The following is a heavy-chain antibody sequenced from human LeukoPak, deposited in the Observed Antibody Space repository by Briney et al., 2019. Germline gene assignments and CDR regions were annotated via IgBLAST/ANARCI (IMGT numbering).Heavy chain of an antibody. Sequence: SETLSLTCTVSGGSISNYYWSWIRQPPGKGLEWIGYIYYCGSTNYKPSLKSRVTISVDTSRNQLSLKLSSVTAADTAVYYCARAEPPGTFHINYYYGMDVWGPGTTVTVSS. D-gene: IGHD3-10*01. J-gene: IGHJ6*02. V-gene: IGHV4-59*01. CDR3: ARAEPPGTFHINYYYGMDV. CDR1: GGSISNYY. CDR2: IYYCGST.